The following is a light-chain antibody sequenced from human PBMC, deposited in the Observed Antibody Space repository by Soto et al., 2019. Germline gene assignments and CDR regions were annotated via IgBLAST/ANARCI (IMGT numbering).Light chain of an antibody. CDR2: EVS. CDR1: SSDVDCYNY. J-gene: IGLJ3*02. CDR3: SSYTTSSTLEV. Sequence: QSALTQPAYVSGSPGQSNTISCTGTSSDVDCYNYVSWYQQHPGKAPKLMIYEVSNRPSGVSNRYSGTKSGNTASLTISGLQAEDEADYYCSSYTTSSTLEVVGGGTKVTVL. V-gene: IGLV2-14*01.